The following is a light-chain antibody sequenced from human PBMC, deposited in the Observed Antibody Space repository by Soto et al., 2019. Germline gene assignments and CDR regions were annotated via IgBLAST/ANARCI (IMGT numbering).Light chain of an antibody. J-gene: IGLJ2*01. V-gene: IGLV2-14*03. CDR3: SSYTRSSTLVV. Sequence: QSALTQPASVSGSLGQSITISCTGTSRDIGEYNYVSWYQQHPGKAPKLMIFDVSNRPSGVSNRFSGSKSGITASLTISGLQAEDEADYYCSSYTRSSTLVVFGGGTKVTVL. CDR1: SRDIGEYNY. CDR2: DVS.